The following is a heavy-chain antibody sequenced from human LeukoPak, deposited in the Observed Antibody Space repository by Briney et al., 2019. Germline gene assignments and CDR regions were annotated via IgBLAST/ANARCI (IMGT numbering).Heavy chain of an antibody. D-gene: IGHD2-15*01. V-gene: IGHV3-11*01. Sequence: LSLTCTVSGGSISSSSYYWGWIRQAPGKGLEWVSYISSSGSTIYYADSVKGRFTISRDNAKNSLYLQMNSLRAEDTAVYYCARDQVVVAPYYYGMDVWGQGTTVTVSS. CDR1: GGSISSSSYY. CDR2: ISSSGSTI. J-gene: IGHJ6*02. CDR3: ARDQVVVAPYYYGMDV.